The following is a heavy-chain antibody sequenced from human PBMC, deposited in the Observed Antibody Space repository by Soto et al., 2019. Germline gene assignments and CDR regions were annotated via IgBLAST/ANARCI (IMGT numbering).Heavy chain of an antibody. CDR1: GYSFTNYW. J-gene: IGHJ4*02. CDR3: VRPNFGALTHFDF. Sequence: GESLKISCKGSGYSFTNYWIGWVRQTPGKGLEWMGIIFPGDSDTRYNPSFEGQVTVSADEFISTAYLQWNTLKASDTAMYYCVRPNFGALTHFDFWGQGTLVTVSS. D-gene: IGHD3-16*01. V-gene: IGHV5-51*01. CDR2: IFPGDSDT.